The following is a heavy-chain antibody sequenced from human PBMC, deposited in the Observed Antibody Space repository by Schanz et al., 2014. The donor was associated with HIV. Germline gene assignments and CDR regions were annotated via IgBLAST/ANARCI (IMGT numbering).Heavy chain of an antibody. CDR1: GFTFSSYA. Sequence: QVQLVESGGGVVQPGGSLRLSCAASGFTFSSYAMSWVRQAPGKGLEWVAVISSDGSDKYYGDSVKGRFTVSRDIRGNMMFMEMHNLRENDTAVYYCAKDGSTSGWVVGDYWGQGTQVIVSS. V-gene: IGHV3-30*18. CDR3: AKDGSTSGWVVGDY. D-gene: IGHD6-19*01. CDR2: ISSDGSDK. J-gene: IGHJ4*02.